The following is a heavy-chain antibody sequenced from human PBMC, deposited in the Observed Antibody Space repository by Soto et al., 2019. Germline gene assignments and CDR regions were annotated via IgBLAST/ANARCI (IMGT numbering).Heavy chain of an antibody. Sequence: GGSLRLSCAASGFTFSSYSMNWVRQAPGKELEWVSSISSSSSYIYYAETVKGRITISRDNAKNSLYQQMNSLRAEDTVFYFCARYEGYCRGGSCYWLDYWGQGTLVTVSS. CDR1: GFTFSSYS. CDR3: ARYEGYCRGGSCYWLDY. V-gene: IGHV3-21*01. D-gene: IGHD2-15*01. J-gene: IGHJ4*02. CDR2: ISSSSSYI.